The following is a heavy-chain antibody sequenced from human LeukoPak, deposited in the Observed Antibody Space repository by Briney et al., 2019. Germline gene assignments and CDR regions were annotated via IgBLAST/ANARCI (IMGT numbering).Heavy chain of an antibody. CDR2: IYPGDSDT. Sequence: GESLKISCKSIGYSFANYWVGWVRQVPGKGLEWMGTIYPGDSDTRFSPSFQGQVTISADKSISTAYLQWSSLKASDTAMYYCARVRRAYFYESSGYQHWGQGTLVTVSS. J-gene: IGHJ1*01. D-gene: IGHD3-22*01. V-gene: IGHV5-51*01. CDR1: GYSFANYW. CDR3: ARVRRAYFYESSGYQH.